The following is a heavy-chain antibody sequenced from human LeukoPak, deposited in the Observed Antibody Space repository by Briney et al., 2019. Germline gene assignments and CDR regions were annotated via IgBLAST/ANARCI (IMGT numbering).Heavy chain of an antibody. Sequence: SETLSLTXAVYGGSFSGYYWSWIRQPPGKGLEWIGEINHSGSTNYNPSLKSRVTTSVDTSKNQFSLKLSSVTAADTAVYYCARGRYYYDSSGYYPGYYVDVWGKGTTVTVSS. D-gene: IGHD3-22*01. CDR1: GGSFSGYY. CDR2: INHSGST. J-gene: IGHJ6*03. V-gene: IGHV4-34*01. CDR3: ARGRYYYDSSGYYPGYYVDV.